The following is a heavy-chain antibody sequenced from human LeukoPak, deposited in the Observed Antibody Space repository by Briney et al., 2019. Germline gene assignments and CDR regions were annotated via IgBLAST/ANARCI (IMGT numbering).Heavy chain of an antibody. CDR1: GGTFSSYA. CDR2: IIPIFGTA. D-gene: IGHD6-13*01. Sequence: SVKVSCKASGGTFSSYAISWVRQAPGQGLEWMGGIIPIFGTANYAQKFQGRVTITADESTSTAYMELSSLRSEDTAVYYCARDVTRYSSSWYNWFDPWGQGTLVTVSS. J-gene: IGHJ5*02. CDR3: ARDVTRYSSSWYNWFDP. V-gene: IGHV1-69*13.